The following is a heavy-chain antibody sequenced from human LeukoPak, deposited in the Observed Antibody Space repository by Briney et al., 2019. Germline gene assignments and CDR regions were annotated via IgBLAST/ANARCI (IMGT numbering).Heavy chain of an antibody. CDR1: GYTFTDYY. CDR3: SYGQELFSDF. V-gene: IGHV1-2*02. J-gene: IGHJ4*02. D-gene: IGHD1-7*01. CDR2: INPKSGDT. Sequence: ASVKVSCKASGYTFTDYYIHWVRQAPGQGLEWIGWINPKSGDTNYAQGFQGRVTMTRDTSISTAYMELKRLKSDDRAVYFCSYGQELFSDFWGQGALVTVSS.